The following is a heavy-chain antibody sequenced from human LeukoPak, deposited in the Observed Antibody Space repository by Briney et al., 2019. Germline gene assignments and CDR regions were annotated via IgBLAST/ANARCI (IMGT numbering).Heavy chain of an antibody. J-gene: IGHJ4*02. D-gene: IGHD6-19*01. CDR3: ARDRRIAVAGTDLDY. V-gene: IGHV1-69*13. CDR1: GGTFSSYA. Sequence: SVKVSCKASGGTFSSYAISWVRQAPGQGLEWMGGIIPIFGTANYAQKFQGRVTITADESTSTAYMELSSLRSEDTAVYYCARDRRIAVAGTDLDYWGQGTLVTVSS. CDR2: IIPIFGTA.